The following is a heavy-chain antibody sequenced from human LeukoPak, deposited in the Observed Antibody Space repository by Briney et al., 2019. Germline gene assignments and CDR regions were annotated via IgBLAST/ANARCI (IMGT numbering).Heavy chain of an antibody. D-gene: IGHD4-17*01. CDR1: GFTFSSYE. CDR2: ISSSGSTI. Sequence: GGSLRLSCAASGFTFSSYEMNWVRQAPGKGLEWVSYISSSGSTIYYADSVKGRFTISRDNAKNSLYLQMNSQRAEDTAVYYCAVIANTVNGGVCGKGTTVTISS. J-gene: IGHJ6*04. CDR3: AVIANTVNGGV. V-gene: IGHV3-48*03.